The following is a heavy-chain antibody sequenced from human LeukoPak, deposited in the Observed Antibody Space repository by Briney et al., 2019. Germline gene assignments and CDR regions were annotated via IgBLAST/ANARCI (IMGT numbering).Heavy chain of an antibody. CDR3: ARVLDYDILTGESDY. J-gene: IGHJ4*02. V-gene: IGHV1-18*01. Sequence: ASVKVSCKASGGTFSSYAISWVRQAPGQGLEWMGWISAYNGNTNYAQKLQGRVTMTTDTSTSTAYMELRSLRSDDTAVYYCARVLDYDILTGESDYWGQGTLVTVSS. D-gene: IGHD3-9*01. CDR2: ISAYNGNT. CDR1: GGTFSSYA.